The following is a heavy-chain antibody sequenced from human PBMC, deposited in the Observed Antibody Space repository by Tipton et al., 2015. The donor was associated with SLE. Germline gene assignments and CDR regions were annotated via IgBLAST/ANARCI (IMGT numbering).Heavy chain of an antibody. CDR3: ARTHDYGDPGGQH. D-gene: IGHD4-17*01. CDR2: IYTSGST. Sequence: TLSLTCTVSGGSISSGDYYWSWIRQPAGKGLEWIGRIYTSGSTNYNPPLKSRVTISVDTSKNQFSLKLSSVTAADTAVYYCARTHDYGDPGGQHWGQGTLVTVSS. J-gene: IGHJ1*01. V-gene: IGHV4-61*02. CDR1: GGSISSGDYY.